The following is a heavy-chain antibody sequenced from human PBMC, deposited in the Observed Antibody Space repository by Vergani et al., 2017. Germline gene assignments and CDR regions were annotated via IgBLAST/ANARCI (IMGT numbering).Heavy chain of an antibody. Sequence: QVQLVESGGILVKPGGSLRLSCAASGFTFSDYYMSWIRQAPGKGLEWISYISSSGTTIYYADSVKGRFTISRDNAKNSLYLQMNSLRSDDTAVYYCARGIAAADPAEYFQHWGQGTLVTVSS. D-gene: IGHD6-13*01. CDR1: GFTFSDYY. CDR2: ISSSGTTI. V-gene: IGHV3-11*01. J-gene: IGHJ1*01. CDR3: ARGIAAADPAEYFQH.